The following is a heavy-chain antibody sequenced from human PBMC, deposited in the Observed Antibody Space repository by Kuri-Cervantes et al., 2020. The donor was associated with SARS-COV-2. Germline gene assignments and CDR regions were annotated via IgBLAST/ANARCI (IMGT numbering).Heavy chain of an antibody. CDR3: ARTEFVEMATMALAY. V-gene: IGHV4-59*01. Sequence: GSLRLSCTVSGGSISSYYWSWIRQPPGKGLEWIGYIYYSGSTNYNPSLKSRVTISGDTSKNQFSLKLRSVTAADTDVYYCARTEFVEMATMALAYWGQGTLVTVSS. CDR2: IYYSGST. CDR1: GGSISSYY. J-gene: IGHJ4*02. D-gene: IGHD5-24*01.